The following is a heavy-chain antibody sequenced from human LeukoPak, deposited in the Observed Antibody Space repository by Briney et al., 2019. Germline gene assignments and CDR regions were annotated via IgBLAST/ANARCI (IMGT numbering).Heavy chain of an antibody. CDR1: GFTFSSYW. CDR3: ARYDFWSGPIDY. V-gene: IGHV3-74*01. J-gene: IGHJ4*02. Sequence: GGSLRLSCAASGFTFSSYWMHWVRQAPGKGLVWVSRINSDGSSTSYADSVKGRFTISRDNAKNTLYLQMNSLRAEDTAVYCCARYDFWSGPIDYWGQGTLVTVSS. D-gene: IGHD3-3*01. CDR2: INSDGSST.